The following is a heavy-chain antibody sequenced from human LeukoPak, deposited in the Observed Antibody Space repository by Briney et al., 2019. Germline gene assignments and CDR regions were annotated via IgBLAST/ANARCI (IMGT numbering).Heavy chain of an antibody. CDR1: GYTFTSYY. J-gene: IGHJ6*02. V-gene: IGHV1-46*01. Sequence: ASVKVSCKASGYTFTSYYMHWVRQAPGQGLEWMGIINPSGGGTSYAQKFQGRVTMTRDTSTSTVYMELSSLRSEDTAVFYCARSRCSSTSCLTYYYYGMDVWGQGTTVTVSS. CDR3: ARSRCSSTSCLTYYYYGMDV. D-gene: IGHD2-2*01. CDR2: INPSGGGT.